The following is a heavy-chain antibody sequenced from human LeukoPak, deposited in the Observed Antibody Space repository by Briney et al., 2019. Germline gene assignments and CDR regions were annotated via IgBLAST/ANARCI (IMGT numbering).Heavy chain of an antibody. CDR1: GFTFSSYA. CDR2: ISGSGGST. CDR3: AKDHLWMKMITFGGVIATPLNWYFDL. D-gene: IGHD3-16*02. V-gene: IGHV3-23*01. J-gene: IGHJ2*01. Sequence: GGSLRLSCAASGFTFSSYAMSWVRQAPGKGLEWVSAISGSGGSTYYADSVKGRFTISRDDSKNTLYLQMNSLRAEDTAVYYCAKDHLWMKMITFGGVIATPLNWYFDLWGRGTLVTVSS.